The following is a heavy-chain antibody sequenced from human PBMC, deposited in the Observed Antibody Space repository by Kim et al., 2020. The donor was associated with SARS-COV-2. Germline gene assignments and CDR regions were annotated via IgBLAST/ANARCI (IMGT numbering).Heavy chain of an antibody. Sequence: SVKGRFTISRDNAKNSLYLQMNSLRAEDTAVYYCARDRSSSAYGGWFDPWGQGTLVTVSS. J-gene: IGHJ5*02. V-gene: IGHV3-21*01. D-gene: IGHD6-13*01. CDR3: ARDRSSSAYGGWFDP.